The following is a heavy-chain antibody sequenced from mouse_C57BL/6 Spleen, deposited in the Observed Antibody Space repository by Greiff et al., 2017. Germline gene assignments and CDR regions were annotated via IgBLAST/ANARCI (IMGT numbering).Heavy chain of an antibody. J-gene: IGHJ1*03. V-gene: IGHV1-42*01. Sequence: EVQLQQSGPELVKPGASVKISCKASGYSFTGYYMNWVKQSPEKSLEWIGEINPSTGGTTYNQKFKAKATLTVDKSSSTAYMQLKSLTSEDSAVYYCARFPICYGNYGRLYFDVWGTGTTVTVSS. CDR1: GYSFTGYY. CDR3: ARFPICYGNYGRLYFDV. CDR2: INPSTGGT. D-gene: IGHD2-1*01.